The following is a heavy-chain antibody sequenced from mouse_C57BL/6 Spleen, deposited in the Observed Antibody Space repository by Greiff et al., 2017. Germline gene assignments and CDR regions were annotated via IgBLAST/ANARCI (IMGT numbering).Heavy chain of an antibody. CDR1: GYTFTSYW. J-gene: IGHJ2*01. CDR3: AREGYYGSDY. CDR2: IHPNSGST. Sequence: QVQLQQPGAELVKPGASVTLSCKASGYTFTSYWMHWVKQRPGQGLEWIGMIHPNSGSTNYNEKFKSKATLTVDKSSSTAYMQLSSLTSEDSAVYYCAREGYYGSDYWGQGTTLTVSS. V-gene: IGHV1-64*01. D-gene: IGHD1-1*01.